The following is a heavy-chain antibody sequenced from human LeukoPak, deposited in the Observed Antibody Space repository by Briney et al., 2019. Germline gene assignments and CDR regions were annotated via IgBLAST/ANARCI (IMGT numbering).Heavy chain of an antibody. CDR3: ARDGASNWFDP. CDR1: GGSISSYY. J-gene: IGHJ5*02. V-gene: IGHV4-59*01. CDR2: IYYSGST. D-gene: IGHD3-10*01. Sequence: PSETLSLTCTVSGGSISSYYWSWIRQPPGKGLEWIGYIYYSGSTNYNPFLKSRVTISVDTSKNQFSLKLSSATAADTAVYYCARDGASNWFDPWGQGTLVTVSS.